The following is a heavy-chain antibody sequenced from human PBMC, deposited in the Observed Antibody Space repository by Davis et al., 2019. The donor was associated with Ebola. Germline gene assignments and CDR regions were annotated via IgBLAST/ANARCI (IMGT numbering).Heavy chain of an antibody. CDR1: GYTFTSYY. CDR2: INPSGGST. V-gene: IGHV1-46*01. Sequence: ASVKVSCKASGYTFTSYYMHWVRQAPGQGLEWMGIINPSGGSTSYAQKFQGRVTMTRDTSTSTVYMELSSLISEDTAVYYCAREGDYYDSSGYPSFDYWGQGTLVTVSS. CDR3: AREGDYYDSSGYPSFDY. D-gene: IGHD3-22*01. J-gene: IGHJ4*02.